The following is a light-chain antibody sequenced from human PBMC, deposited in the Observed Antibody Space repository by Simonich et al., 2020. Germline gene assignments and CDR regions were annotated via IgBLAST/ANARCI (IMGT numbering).Light chain of an antibody. CDR1: SGSIASNY. J-gene: IGLJ3*02. Sequence: NFMLTQPHSVSESPGKTVTISCTRSSGSIASNYVQWYQQRPGSSPTTVIYEVNQRPSGVPDRFSGSIDSSSNSASLTISGLKTEDEADYYCQSYDSSIWVFGGGTKLTVL. CDR2: EVN. CDR3: QSYDSSIWV. V-gene: IGLV6-57*01.